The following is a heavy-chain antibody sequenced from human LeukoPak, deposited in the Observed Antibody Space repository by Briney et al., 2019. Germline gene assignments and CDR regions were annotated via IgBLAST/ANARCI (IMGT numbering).Heavy chain of an antibody. CDR1: GFTFSSYW. CDR3: ARIDVLLWFGEPHYSDY. J-gene: IGHJ4*02. D-gene: IGHD3-10*01. V-gene: IGHV3-7*03. Sequence: PGGSLRLSSAASGFTFSSYWMSWVRQAPGKGLEWVANIKQDGSEKYYGDSVKGRFTISRDNAKNSLYLQMNSLRAEDTAVYYCARIDVLLWFGEPHYSDYWGQGSLVTVSS. CDR2: IKQDGSEK.